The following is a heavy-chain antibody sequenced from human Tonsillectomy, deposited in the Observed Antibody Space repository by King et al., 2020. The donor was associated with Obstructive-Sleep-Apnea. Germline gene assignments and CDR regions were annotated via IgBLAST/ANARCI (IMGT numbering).Heavy chain of an antibody. CDR3: AVRYFDWSSQTYDGMDV. Sequence: LQLQESGPGLVKPSETLSLTCTISGGSISSSSYYWGWIRQPPGKGLEYIGSIYYSGSTYYNPALKSRVTISIDTSKNQFSLRLTSVTAADTAVYHCAVRYFDWSSQTYDGMDVWGQGTTVTVSS. D-gene: IGHD3-9*01. J-gene: IGHJ6*02. CDR2: IYYSGST. V-gene: IGHV4-39*01. CDR1: GGSISSSSYY.